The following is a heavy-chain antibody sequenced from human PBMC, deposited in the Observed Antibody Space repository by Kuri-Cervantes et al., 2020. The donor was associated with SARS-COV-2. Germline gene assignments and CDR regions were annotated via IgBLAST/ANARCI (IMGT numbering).Heavy chain of an antibody. D-gene: IGHD6-19*01. CDR2: IYYSGST. CDR3: ARDRRDSSGWANWFDP. CDR1: GGSISSYY. J-gene: IGHJ5*02. V-gene: IGHV4-59*01. Sequence: SETLSLTCTVSGGSISSYYWSWIRQPPGKGLEWIGYIYYSGSTNYNPSLKSRVTISVDTSTNQFSLKLSSVTAADTAVYFCARDRRDSSGWANWFDPWGEGTLVTVSS.